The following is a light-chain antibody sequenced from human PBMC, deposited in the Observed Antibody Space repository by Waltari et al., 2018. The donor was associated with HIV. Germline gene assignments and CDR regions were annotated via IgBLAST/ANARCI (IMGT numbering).Light chain of an antibody. V-gene: IGLV3-21*04. CDR1: NLEIKS. CDR2: DDS. CDR3: QVWDSSSDHWV. J-gene: IGLJ3*02. Sequence: SHVLTQPPSVSVAPGKTAKIACEGDNLEIKSVHWYQQRPGQAPIQVIDDDSDRPSGIPERVSGSNSGNTATLSITRVEVGDEADYYCQVWDSSSDHWVFGGGTKLTVL.